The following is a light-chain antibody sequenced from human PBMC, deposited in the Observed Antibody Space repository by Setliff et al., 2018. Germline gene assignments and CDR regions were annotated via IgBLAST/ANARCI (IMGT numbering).Light chain of an antibody. CDR1: SSDVGGYNY. CDR2: DVS. Sequence: QSVLTQPASVSGSPGQSITISCTGTSSDVGGYNYVSWYQQHPGKAPKLMIYDVSNRPSWVSNRFSGSKSGNTASLTISGLQAEDETDYYCSSYTSSSASYVFGTGTKVTVL. J-gene: IGLJ1*01. V-gene: IGLV2-14*03. CDR3: SSYTSSSASYV.